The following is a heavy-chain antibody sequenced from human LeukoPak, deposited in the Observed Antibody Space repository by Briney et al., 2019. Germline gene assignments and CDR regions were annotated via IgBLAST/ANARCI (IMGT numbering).Heavy chain of an antibody. Sequence: GGSLRLSCAASGFTFSSYGMHWVRQAPGKGLEWVAFIRYDGSNKYYADSVKGRFTISRDNSKNTLYLQMNSLRAEDTAVYYCAKTMIKMGATTQRLDYRRQGTLVTASS. CDR3: AKTMIKMGATTQRLDY. CDR2: IRYDGSNK. CDR1: GFTFSSYG. J-gene: IGHJ4*02. D-gene: IGHD1-26*01. V-gene: IGHV3-30*02.